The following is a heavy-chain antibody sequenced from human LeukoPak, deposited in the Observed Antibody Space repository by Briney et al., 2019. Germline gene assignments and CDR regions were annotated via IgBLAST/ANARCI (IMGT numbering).Heavy chain of an antibody. J-gene: IGHJ4*02. CDR2: IYYSGST. Sequence: SETLSLTCTVSGGSISSYYWSWIRQPPGKGLEWIGYIYYSGSTNYSPSLKSRVTISVDTSKNQFSLKLSSVTAADTAVYYCARDLDGYNDYWGQGTLVTVSS. V-gene: IGHV4-59*01. D-gene: IGHD5-24*01. CDR3: ARDLDGYNDY. CDR1: GGSISSYY.